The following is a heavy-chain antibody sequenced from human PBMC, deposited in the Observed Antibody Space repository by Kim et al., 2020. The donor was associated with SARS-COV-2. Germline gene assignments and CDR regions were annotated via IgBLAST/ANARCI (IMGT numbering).Heavy chain of an antibody. V-gene: IGHV3-15*01. J-gene: IGHJ1*01. CDR3: TTDLNPYLLGVKRAEYFQH. CDR2: IKSKTDGGTT. D-gene: IGHD2-8*02. Sequence: GGSLRLSCAASGFTFSNAWMSWVRQAPGKGLEWVGRIKSKTDGGTTDYAAPVKGRFTISRDDSKNTLYLQMNSLKTEDTAVYYCTTDLNPYLLGVKRAEYFQHWGQGTLVTVSS. CDR1: GFTFSNAW.